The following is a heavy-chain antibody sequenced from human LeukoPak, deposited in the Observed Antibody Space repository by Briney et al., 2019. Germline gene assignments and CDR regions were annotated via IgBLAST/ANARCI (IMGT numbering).Heavy chain of an antibody. Sequence: ASXXVXFXAXXYXXTGHYMHXVRQAPGQALEWMGWVSPYSGDTNYAQNFEGRVTMTRDTSMSTAFMELSRLTSDDTAVYYCARVRIEAAGRGLDYWGQGTLVTVSS. CDR1: XYXXTGHY. D-gene: IGHD6-13*01. V-gene: IGHV1-2*02. CDR2: VSPYSGDT. CDR3: ARVRIEAAGRGLDY. J-gene: IGHJ4*02.